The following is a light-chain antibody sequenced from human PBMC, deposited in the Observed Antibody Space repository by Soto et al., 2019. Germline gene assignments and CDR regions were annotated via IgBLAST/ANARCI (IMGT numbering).Light chain of an antibody. CDR1: QSVGSY. J-gene: IGKJ4*01. V-gene: IGKV3-11*01. Sequence: EIVLTQSPATLSLSPGEIATLSGRASQSVGSYFAWYQQKPGQAPRLLIYDAFIRAPGIPARFSGSGSGTYFTLTISRLEPEDFAVYFCQQRSSWPLTFGGGTMVEIK. CDR2: DAF. CDR3: QQRSSWPLT.